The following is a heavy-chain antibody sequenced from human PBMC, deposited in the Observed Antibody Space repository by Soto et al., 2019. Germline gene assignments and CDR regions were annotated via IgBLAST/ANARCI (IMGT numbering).Heavy chain of an antibody. J-gene: IGHJ6*02. V-gene: IGHV1-8*01. CDR1: GYTFTSYD. CDR2: MNPNSGNT. Sequence: ASVKVSCKASGYTFTSYDINWVRQATGQGLEWMGWMNPNSGNTGYAQKFQGRVTMTRNTSISTAYMELSSLRSEDTAVYYCARGWGWRDYYYYGMDVWGQGTKVTVYS. D-gene: IGHD7-27*01. CDR3: ARGWGWRDYYYYGMDV.